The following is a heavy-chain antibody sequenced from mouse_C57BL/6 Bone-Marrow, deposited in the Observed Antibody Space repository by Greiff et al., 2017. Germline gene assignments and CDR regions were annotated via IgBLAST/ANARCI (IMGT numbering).Heavy chain of an antibody. D-gene: IGHD1-1*01. J-gene: IGHJ3*01. Sequence: QVQLQQPGAELVKPGASVKMSCKASGYTFTSYWITWVKQRPGQGLEWIGDIYPGSGSTNYNAKFKSKATLTVDTSSSTACMQLSSLTSEDSAVSYCAGYPGPHYCGSSYEVAYWGQGTLVTVSA. CDR1: GYTFTSYW. CDR2: IYPGSGST. CDR3: AGYPGPHYCGSSYEVAY. V-gene: IGHV1-55*01.